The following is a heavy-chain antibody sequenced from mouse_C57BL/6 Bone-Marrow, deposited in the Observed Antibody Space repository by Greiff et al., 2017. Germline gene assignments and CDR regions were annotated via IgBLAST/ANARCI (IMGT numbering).Heavy chain of an antibody. CDR1: GYTFTSYW. D-gene: IGHD1-1*02. V-gene: IGHV1-69*01. J-gene: IGHJ4*01. CDR2: IDPSDSYT. CDR3: ARIGNYAMDY. Sequence: LQQPGAELVMPGASVKLSCKASGYTFTSYWMHWVKQRPGQGLEWIGEIDPSDSYTNYNQKFKGKSTLTVDKSSSTAYMQLSSLTSEDSAVYYCARIGNYAMDYWGQGTSVTVSS.